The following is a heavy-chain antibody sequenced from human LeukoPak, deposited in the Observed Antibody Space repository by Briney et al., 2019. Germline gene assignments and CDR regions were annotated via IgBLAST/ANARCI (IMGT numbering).Heavy chain of an antibody. Sequence: PGGSLRLSCAASGFTFSSYAMHWVRQAPGKGLEWVAVISYDGSNKYYADSVKGRFTISRDNSKNTLYLQMNSLRAEDTAVYYCARDRNYLAPSYYYYGMDVWGQGTTVTVSS. J-gene: IGHJ6*02. D-gene: IGHD5-24*01. CDR3: ARDRNYLAPSYYYYGMDV. V-gene: IGHV3-30-3*01. CDR2: ISYDGSNK. CDR1: GFTFSSYA.